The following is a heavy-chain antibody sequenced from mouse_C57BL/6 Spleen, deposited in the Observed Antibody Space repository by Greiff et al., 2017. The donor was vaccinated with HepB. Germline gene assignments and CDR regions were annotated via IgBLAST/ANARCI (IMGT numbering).Heavy chain of an antibody. J-gene: IGHJ4*01. V-gene: IGHV5-16*01. Sequence: EVHLVESEGGLVQPGSSMKLSCTASGFTFSDYYMAWVRQVPEKGLEWVANINYDGSSTYYLDSLKSRFIISRDNAKNILYLQMSSLKSEDTATYYCARDRGLRRTGYAMDYWGQGTSVTVSS. CDR2: INYDGSST. D-gene: IGHD2-4*01. CDR1: GFTFSDYY. CDR3: ARDRGLRRTGYAMDY.